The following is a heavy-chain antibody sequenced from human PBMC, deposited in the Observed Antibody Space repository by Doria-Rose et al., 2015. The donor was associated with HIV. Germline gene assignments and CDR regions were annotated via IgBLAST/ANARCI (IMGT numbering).Heavy chain of an antibody. V-gene: IGHV2-26*01. Sequence: QITLKESGPVLVKPTETLTLTCTVSGVSLSSPGMGVSWIRQPPRKALEWPANILSDDERSYITYLKSRLTISRGSSKSQVVLTMTDMDPVDTATYYCARIKSSRWYHKYYFDFWGQGTLVIVSA. CDR1: GVSLSSPGMG. J-gene: IGHJ4*02. CDR3: ARIKSSRWYHKYYFDF. CDR2: ILSDDER. D-gene: IGHD6-13*01.